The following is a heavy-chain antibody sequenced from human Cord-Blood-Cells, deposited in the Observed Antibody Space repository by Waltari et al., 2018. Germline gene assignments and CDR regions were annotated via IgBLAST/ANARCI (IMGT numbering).Heavy chain of an antibody. D-gene: IGHD3-10*01. CDR2: INPNSGGT. J-gene: IGHJ3*02. Sequence: QVQLVQSGAEVKKPGASVKVSCKASGYTFTGYYMPWVRQAPGQGLEWMGWINPNSGGTNYAQKFQGRVTMTRDTSISTAYMELSRLRSDDTAVYYCARIYYGSGSYYDAFDIWGQGTMVTVSS. CDR3: ARIYYGSGSYYDAFDI. CDR1: GYTFTGYY. V-gene: IGHV1-2*02.